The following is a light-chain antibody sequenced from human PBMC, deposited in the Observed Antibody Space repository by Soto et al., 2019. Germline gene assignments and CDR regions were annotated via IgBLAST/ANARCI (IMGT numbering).Light chain of an antibody. CDR2: DVG. CDR3: SSYTSSSTLV. CDR1: SSDVGGYNY. J-gene: IGLJ2*01. Sequence: QSALTQPASVSGSPGQSITISCTGTSSDVGGYNYVSWYQQHPGKAPKLMIYDVGNRPSGVSNRFSGSKSGNTASLTISGLQADDEADYYCSSYTSSSTLVFGGGTKLTVL. V-gene: IGLV2-14*01.